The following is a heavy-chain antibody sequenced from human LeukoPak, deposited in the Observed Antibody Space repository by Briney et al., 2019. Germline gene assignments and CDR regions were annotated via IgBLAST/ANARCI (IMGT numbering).Heavy chain of an antibody. CDR1: GGSISSYY. J-gene: IGHJ5*02. V-gene: IGHV4-59*12. D-gene: IGHD3-10*01. Sequence: SETLSLTCAVSGGSISSYYWSWIRQPPGKGLEWIGYIYSSGSTNYNPSLKSRLTISVDTSKNHFSLKLSSVTAADTAVYYCARVVRVRGVNWFDPWGQGTLVTVSS. CDR2: IYSSGST. CDR3: ARVVRVRGVNWFDP.